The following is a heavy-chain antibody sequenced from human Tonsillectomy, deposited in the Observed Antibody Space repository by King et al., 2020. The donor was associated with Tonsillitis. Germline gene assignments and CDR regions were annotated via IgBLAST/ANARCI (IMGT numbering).Heavy chain of an antibody. CDR2: ISAYNGNT. Sequence: VQLVESGAEVKKPGASVKVSCKASGYTFTSYGISWVRQAPGQGLEWMGWISAYNGNTNYAQKLQGRVTMTTDTSTSTAYMELRSLRSDDTAVYYCARTKNYYGSGSQWGYFDYWGQGTLVTVSS. J-gene: IGHJ4*02. CDR3: ARTKNYYGSGSQWGYFDY. D-gene: IGHD3-10*01. V-gene: IGHV1-18*01. CDR1: GYTFTSYG.